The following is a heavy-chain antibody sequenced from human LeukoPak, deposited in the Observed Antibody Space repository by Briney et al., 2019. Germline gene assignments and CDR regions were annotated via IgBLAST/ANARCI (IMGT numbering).Heavy chain of an antibody. V-gene: IGHV3-72*01. CDR2: TRNKANSYTT. CDR1: GFTFSDHY. J-gene: IGHJ3*02. CDR3: ARATVIVGVYKGAFDI. D-gene: IGHD1-26*01. Sequence: PGGSLRLSCAASGFTFSDHYMDWVRQAPGKGLEWVGRTRNKANSYTTEYAASVKGRFTISRDDSKNSLYLQMNSLKTEDMAVYYCARATVIVGVYKGAFDIWGQGTMVTVSS.